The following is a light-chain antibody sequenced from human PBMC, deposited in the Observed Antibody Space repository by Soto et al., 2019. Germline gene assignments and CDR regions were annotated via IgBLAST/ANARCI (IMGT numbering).Light chain of an antibody. CDR2: DVT. Sequence: QSVLTQPASVSGSPGQSITISCTGTSSDVGGYNYVSWYQHHPGKAPKLIIYDVTSRPSGVSIRFSGSKSDNTASLTISGLQPEDEADYHSSSYTTSNTRQIVFGTGTKVNVL. CDR1: SSDVGGYNY. CDR3: SSYTTSNTRQIV. V-gene: IGLV2-14*03. J-gene: IGLJ1*01.